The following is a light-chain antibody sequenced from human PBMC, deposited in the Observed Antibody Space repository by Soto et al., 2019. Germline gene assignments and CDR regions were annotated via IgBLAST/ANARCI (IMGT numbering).Light chain of an antibody. V-gene: IGKV3-20*01. CDR1: HDISSSY. J-gene: IGKJ4*01. CDR3: QYYGGSVLT. Sequence: EIVLTQSPGALSLSPGERATLSCRTSHDISSSYLAWYQQKRGQAPRLLMYGASTRATGIPDRFSGSGSGTDFTLTISRLEPEDFAVYYCQYYGGSVLTFGGGTKVEIK. CDR2: GAS.